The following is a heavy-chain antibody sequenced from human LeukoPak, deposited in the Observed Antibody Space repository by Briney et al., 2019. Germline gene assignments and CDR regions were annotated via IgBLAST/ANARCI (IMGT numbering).Heavy chain of an antibody. J-gene: IGHJ4*02. D-gene: IGHD5-18*01. Sequence: PSQTLSLTCAVSGYSISSGYYWGWIRQPPGKGLEWIGNIHQSGSVYYDPSVKSRVSISMDTSKNQFSLNLNSVTAADTAVYYCARDSDHTSMLFKGFDYWGQGTLVTVSS. V-gene: IGHV4-38-2*02. CDR3: ARDSDHTSMLFKGFDY. CDR2: IHQSGSV. CDR1: GYSISSGYY.